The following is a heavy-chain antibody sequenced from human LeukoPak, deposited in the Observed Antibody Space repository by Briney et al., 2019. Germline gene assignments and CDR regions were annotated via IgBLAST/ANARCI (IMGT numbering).Heavy chain of an antibody. CDR1: GFTFSSYS. V-gene: IGHV3-21*01. Sequence: GGSLRLSCAASGFTFSSYSMNWVRQAPGKGLEWISSITSSSSYICYADSVKGRFTISRDNAKNSLYLQISSLTAEDTAVYYCASFSTSGVIGDYWGQGTLVTVSS. CDR2: ITSSSSYI. CDR3: ASFSTSGVIGDY. D-gene: IGHD3-10*01. J-gene: IGHJ4*02.